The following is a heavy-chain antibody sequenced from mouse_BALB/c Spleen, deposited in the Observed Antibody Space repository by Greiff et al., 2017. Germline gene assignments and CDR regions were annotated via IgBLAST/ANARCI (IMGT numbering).Heavy chain of an antibody. CDR1: GFTFTDYY. D-gene: IGHD2-4*01. J-gene: IGHJ3*01. CDR2: IRNKANGYTT. Sequence: EVKVVESGGGLVQPGGSLRLSCATSGFTFTDYYMSWVRQPPGKALEWLGFIRNKANGYTTEYSASVKGRFTISRDNSQSILYLQMNTLRAEDSATYYCARIYYDYGPFAYWGQGTLVTVSA. V-gene: IGHV7-3*02. CDR3: ARIYYDYGPFAY.